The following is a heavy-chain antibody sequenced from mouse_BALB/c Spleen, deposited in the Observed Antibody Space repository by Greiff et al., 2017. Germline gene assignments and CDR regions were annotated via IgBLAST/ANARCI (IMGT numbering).Heavy chain of an antibody. D-gene: IGHD1-2*01. V-gene: IGHV1S132*01. J-gene: IGHJ1*01. Sequence: QVQLQQSGAELVKPGASVKLSCKPSGYTFTSYWIQWVKQRPGQGLGWIGEIFPGTGTTYYNEKFKGKATLTIDTSSSTAYMQLSSLTSEDSAVYFCARKTADWYFDVWGAGTTVTVSS. CDR3: ARKTADWYFDV. CDR2: IFPGTGTT. CDR1: GYTFTSYW.